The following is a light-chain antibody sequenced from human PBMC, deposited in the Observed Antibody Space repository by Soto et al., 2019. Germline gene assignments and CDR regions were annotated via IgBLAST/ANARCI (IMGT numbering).Light chain of an antibody. J-gene: IGKJ3*01. CDR2: GAS. CDR1: QIITSMY. V-gene: IGKV3-20*01. CDR3: QQYDISPFT. Sequence: EVVLTQSPGTLSLSPGELATLSCRASQIITSMYLAWYQQKPGQAPRLLIFGASNTATGSADRFSGSGSGTDFTLTIRGLEPEDFAVYFGQQYDISPFTFGRGTKVDL.